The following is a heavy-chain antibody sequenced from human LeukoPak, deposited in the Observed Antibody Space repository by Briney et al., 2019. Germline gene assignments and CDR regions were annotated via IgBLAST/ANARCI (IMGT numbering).Heavy chain of an antibody. D-gene: IGHD3-10*01. CDR2: ISWNSGSI. CDR1: GFTFDDYA. CDR3: AKDYYGSGNYNAFDV. V-gene: IGHV3-9*01. J-gene: IGHJ3*01. Sequence: GRSLRLSCAASGFTFDDYAMHWVRQAPGKGLEWVSGISWNSGSIDYADSVKGRFTISRDNAKNSLYLQMNSLRAEDTALYYCAKDYYGSGNYNAFDVWGQGTMVTVSS.